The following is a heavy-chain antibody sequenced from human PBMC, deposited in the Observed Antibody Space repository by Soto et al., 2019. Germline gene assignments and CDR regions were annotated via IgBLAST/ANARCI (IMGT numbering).Heavy chain of an antibody. CDR2: IYYSGTT. Sequence: SETLSLTCTVSGGSISSHGYYWGCIRQPPGKGLEWIGTIYYSGTTFYNPSLKSRVTISVDTSKNQLSLKLSSVIAADTAVYYCARHGGGVSQIDYWGQGTLVTVSS. J-gene: IGHJ4*02. D-gene: IGHD3-16*01. V-gene: IGHV4-39*01. CDR1: GGSISSHGYY. CDR3: ARHGGGVSQIDY.